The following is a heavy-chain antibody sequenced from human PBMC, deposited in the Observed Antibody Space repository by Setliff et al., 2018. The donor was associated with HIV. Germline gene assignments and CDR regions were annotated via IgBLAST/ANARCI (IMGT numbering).Heavy chain of an antibody. CDR2: INHRGST. CDR1: SGSFSGYR. D-gene: IGHD3-22*01. CDR3: ARGDYYDSTGYEGLDS. V-gene: IGHV4-34*01. J-gene: IGHJ4*02. Sequence: SETLSLTCAVYSGSFSGYRWTWIRQPPGKGLEWIGEINHRGSTTYNPSLRSRVTISVDTSKNQLSLKLNSVTAADTAVYYCARGDYYDSTGYEGLDSWGRGTLVTVSS.